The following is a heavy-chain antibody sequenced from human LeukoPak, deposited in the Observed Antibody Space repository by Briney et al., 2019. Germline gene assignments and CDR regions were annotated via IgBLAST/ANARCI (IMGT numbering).Heavy chain of an antibody. CDR1: GGSISSYY. D-gene: IGHD6-25*01. Sequence: SETLSLTCTVSGGSISSYYWSWIRQPPGKGLEWIGYIYYSGSTNYSPSLESRLTISVDTSKNQFSLKLSSVTAADTAVYYCARTYGSSGLGYFDLWGRGTLVTVSS. CDR3: ARTYGSSGLGYFDL. J-gene: IGHJ2*01. V-gene: IGHV4-59*01. CDR2: IYYSGST.